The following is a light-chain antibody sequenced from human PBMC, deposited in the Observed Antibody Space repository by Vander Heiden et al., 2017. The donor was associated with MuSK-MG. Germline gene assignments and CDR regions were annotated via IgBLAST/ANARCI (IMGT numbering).Light chain of an antibody. J-gene: IGKJ4*01. CDR3: QQSYGTLLT. CDR2: AAS. V-gene: IGKV1-39*01. CDR1: QSISSY. Sequence: DIQMTQSPSSLSASVGDRVTITCRASQSISSYLNWYQQKPGKAPKLLIYAASSLQSGVPSRFSGSGSGTDFTLTISRLQPEDFATYYCQQSYGTLLTFGGGTKVEIK.